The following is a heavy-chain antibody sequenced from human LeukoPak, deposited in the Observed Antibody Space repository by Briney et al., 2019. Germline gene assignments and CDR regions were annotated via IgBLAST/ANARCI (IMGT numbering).Heavy chain of an antibody. Sequence: GGSLRLSCAASGLTASSNYMNWVRQAPGKGLEWVSVIYSGGSTYYADSVKGRFTISRDNSKNTLYLQMNSLRAEDTAVYYCARGAYGSGSYGDNWFDPWGQGTLVTVSS. J-gene: IGHJ5*02. V-gene: IGHV3-66*01. CDR3: ARGAYGSGSYGDNWFDP. CDR2: IYSGGST. CDR1: GLTASSNY. D-gene: IGHD3-10*01.